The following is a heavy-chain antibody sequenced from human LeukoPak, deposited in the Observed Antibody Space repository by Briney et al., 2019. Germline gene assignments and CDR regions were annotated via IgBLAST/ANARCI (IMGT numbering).Heavy chain of an antibody. Sequence: GGSLRLSCAASGFTFSSYWMNWVRQAPGKGLVWVSRIASDGSSTTCADSVKGRFSISRDNAKNTLYLQMNSLRVEDTAVYYCARAPYYYDTSGFLIWGQGTMVTVSS. CDR3: ARAPYYYDTSGFLI. J-gene: IGHJ3*02. V-gene: IGHV3-74*01. CDR2: IASDGSST. CDR1: GFTFSSYW. D-gene: IGHD3-22*01.